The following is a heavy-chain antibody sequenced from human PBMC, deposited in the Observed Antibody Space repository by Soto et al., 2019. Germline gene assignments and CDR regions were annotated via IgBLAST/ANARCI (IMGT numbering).Heavy chain of an antibody. CDR1: GGSFSGYY. Sequence: QVQLQQWGAGLLKPSETLSLTCAVYGGSFSGYYWSWIRQPPGKGLEWIGEINHSGSTNYNPSLRSRLTISVDTSKNQFSLKLSSVTAADTAVYYCARGDFGVATDYYYYGMDVWGQGTTVTVSS. CDR2: INHSGST. CDR3: ARGDFGVATDYYYYGMDV. J-gene: IGHJ6*02. D-gene: IGHD3-3*01. V-gene: IGHV4-34*01.